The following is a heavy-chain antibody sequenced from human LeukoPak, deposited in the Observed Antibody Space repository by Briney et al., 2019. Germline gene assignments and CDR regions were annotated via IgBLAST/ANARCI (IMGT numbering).Heavy chain of an antibody. CDR3: ARDADYDILTGSY. J-gene: IGHJ4*02. CDR1: GYTFTSYY. D-gene: IGHD3-9*01. Sequence: ASVKVSCKASGYTFTSYYMHWVRQAPGQGLEWMGWISAYNGNTNYAQKLQGRVTMATDTSTSTAYMELRSLRSDDTAVYYCARDADYDILTGSYWGQGTLVTVSS. V-gene: IGHV1-18*04. CDR2: ISAYNGNT.